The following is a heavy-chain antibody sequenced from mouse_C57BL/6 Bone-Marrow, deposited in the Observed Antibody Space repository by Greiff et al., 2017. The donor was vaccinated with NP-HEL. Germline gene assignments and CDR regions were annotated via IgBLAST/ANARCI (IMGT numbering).Heavy chain of an antibody. J-gene: IGHJ3*01. CDR1: GYTFTNYW. CDR3: ARWDYGSRGAWFAY. V-gene: IGHV1-63*01. Sequence: VKLQESGAELVRPGTSVKMSCKASGYTFTNYWIGWAKQRPGHGLEWIGDIYPGGGYTNYNEKFKGKATLTADKSSSTAYMQFSSLTSEDSAIYYCARWDYGSRGAWFAYWGQGTLVTVSA. CDR2: IYPGGGYT. D-gene: IGHD1-1*01.